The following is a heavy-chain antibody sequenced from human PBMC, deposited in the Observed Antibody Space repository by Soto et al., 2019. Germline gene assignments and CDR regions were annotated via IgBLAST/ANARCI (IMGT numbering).Heavy chain of an antibody. Sequence: EVQLLESGGGLVQPGGSLRLSCAASGFTCSTYAMTWVRQAPGKGLEWVSGISGSGGSTYYADSVKGRFTISRDNSKNTLYLPMNRLRAEATAVYYCAKGLDCSSTSCFSGTRFFDYWGQGTLVTVSS. J-gene: IGHJ4*02. V-gene: IGHV3-23*01. CDR2: ISGSGGST. D-gene: IGHD2-2*01. CDR1: GFTCSTYA. CDR3: AKGLDCSSTSCFSGTRFFDY.